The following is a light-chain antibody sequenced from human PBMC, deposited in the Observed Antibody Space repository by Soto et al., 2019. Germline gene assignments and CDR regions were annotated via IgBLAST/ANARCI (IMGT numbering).Light chain of an antibody. CDR3: QQSRWT. V-gene: IGKV1-5*01. Sequence: DIQMTQSPSTLSSSVGDSVTITCRASQSISSWLAWYQQKPGKAPKLLIYDASSLESGVPSRFSGSGSGTEFTLAISSLQPDDFATYYCQQSRWTFGQWTKVEIK. CDR2: DAS. CDR1: QSISSW. J-gene: IGKJ1*01.